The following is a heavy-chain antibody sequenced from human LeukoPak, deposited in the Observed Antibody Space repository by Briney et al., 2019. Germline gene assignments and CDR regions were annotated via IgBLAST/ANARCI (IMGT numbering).Heavy chain of an antibody. D-gene: IGHD3-16*02. CDR3: ARVRLLSPFDAFDI. Sequence: GASVKVSCKASGYTFTGYYMHWVRQAPGQGLEWMGWINPNSGGTNYAQKFQGRVTMTRDTSISTAYMELSRLRSDDTAVYYCARVRLLSPFDAFDIWGQGTMVTVSS. CDR2: INPNSGGT. V-gene: IGHV1-2*02. CDR1: GYTFTGYY. J-gene: IGHJ3*02.